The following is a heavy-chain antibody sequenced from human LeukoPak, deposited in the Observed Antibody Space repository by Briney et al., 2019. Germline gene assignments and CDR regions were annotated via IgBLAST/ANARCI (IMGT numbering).Heavy chain of an antibody. J-gene: IGHJ4*02. CDR2: IRYDGSNK. CDR3: AKDGRTIFGVVTVDY. D-gene: IGHD3-3*01. CDR1: GFTFSSYG. Sequence: GGSLRLSCAASGFTFSSYGMHWVRQAPGKGLEWVAFIRYDGSNKYYADSVKGRFTISRDNSKNTLYLQMNSLRAEDTAVYYCAKDGRTIFGVVTVDYWSQGTLVTVSS. V-gene: IGHV3-30*02.